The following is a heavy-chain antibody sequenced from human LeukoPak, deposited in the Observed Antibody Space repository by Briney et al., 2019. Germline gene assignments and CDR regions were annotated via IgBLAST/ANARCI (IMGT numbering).Heavy chain of an antibody. D-gene: IGHD3-10*01. CDR1: GGSISSYY. V-gene: IGHV4-4*07. J-gene: IGHJ5*02. CDR2: IYTSGST. CDR3: ARGGPIWFGELYDWFDP. Sequence: SETLSLTCTVSGGSISSYYWSWIRQPAGKGLEWIGRIYTSGSTNYNPSLKSRVTMSVDTSKNQFSLKLSSVTAADTAVYYCARGGPIWFGELYDWFDPWGQGTLVTVSS.